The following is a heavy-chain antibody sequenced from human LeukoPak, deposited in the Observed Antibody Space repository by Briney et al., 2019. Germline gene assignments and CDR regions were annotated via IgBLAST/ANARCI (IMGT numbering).Heavy chain of an antibody. Sequence: ASVKVSCKASGYTFTGYYMHWVRQAPGQGLEWMGWINPNSGGTNYAQKFQGRVTMTRDTSISTAYMELSRLRSDDTAVYYCARDFRDYSSSWYPPAYWGQGTLVTVSS. V-gene: IGHV1-2*02. CDR1: GYTFTGYY. CDR2: INPNSGGT. J-gene: IGHJ4*02. CDR3: ARDFRDYSSSWYPPAY. D-gene: IGHD6-13*01.